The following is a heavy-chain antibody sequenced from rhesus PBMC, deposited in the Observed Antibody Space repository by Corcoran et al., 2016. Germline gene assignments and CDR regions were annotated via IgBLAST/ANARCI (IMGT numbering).Heavy chain of an antibody. CDR3: TRDRGGSYNRFDV. CDR2: ISPYNGNK. D-gene: IGHD3-16*01. V-gene: IGHV1-180*01. Sequence: QVQLVQSGAEIKQPGASVKLSCKASGYTFTSYYMHWVRQAPGQGLEWIGLISPYNGNKGYAQNFQCRVTITTDPSTSTGYMELSSLRSEDTAVYYCTRDRGGSYNRFDVWGPGVLVTVSS. CDR1: GYTFTSYY. J-gene: IGHJ5-1*01.